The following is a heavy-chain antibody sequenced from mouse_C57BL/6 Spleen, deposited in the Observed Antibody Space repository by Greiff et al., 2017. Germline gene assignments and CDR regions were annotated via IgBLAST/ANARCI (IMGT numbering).Heavy chain of an antibody. CDR3: ASLTGTPYYAMDY. J-gene: IGHJ4*01. Sequence: QVQLQQPGAELVKPGASVKLSCKASGYTFTSYWMHWVKQRPGQGLEWIGMIHPNSGSTNYNEKFKSKATLTVDKSSSTAYMQLSSLTSEDSAVYYCASLTGTPYYAMDYWGQGTSVTVSS. D-gene: IGHD4-1*01. CDR2: IHPNSGST. V-gene: IGHV1-64*01. CDR1: GYTFTSYW.